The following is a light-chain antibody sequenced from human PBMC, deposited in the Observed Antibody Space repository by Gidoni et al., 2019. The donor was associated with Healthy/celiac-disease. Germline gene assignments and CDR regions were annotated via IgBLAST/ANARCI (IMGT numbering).Light chain of an antibody. CDR1: SSHIGSNT. V-gene: IGLV1-44*01. Sequence: QSVLTQPPSASGPPGPRVTISCSGSSSHIGSNTVNWYQQLPGTAPKLLSYSNNQRPSGVPDRFSGSKSGTSASLAISGLQSEDEADYYCAAWDDSLNVWVFGGGTKLTVL. J-gene: IGLJ3*02. CDR3: AAWDDSLNVWV. CDR2: SNN.